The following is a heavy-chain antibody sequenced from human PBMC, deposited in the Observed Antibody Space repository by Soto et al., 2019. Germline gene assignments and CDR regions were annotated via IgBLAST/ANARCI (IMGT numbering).Heavy chain of an antibody. Sequence: SVNVSFKASGGTFSSYAISWVRQAPGQGLELMGGIIPIFGTANYAQKFQGRVTITADKSTSTAYMELSSLRSEDTAVYYCARVQVDTAMVTDYYYYYGMDVWGQGTTVTVSS. D-gene: IGHD5-18*01. CDR1: GGTFSSYA. J-gene: IGHJ6*02. V-gene: IGHV1-69*06. CDR3: ARVQVDTAMVTDYYYYYGMDV. CDR2: IIPIFGTA.